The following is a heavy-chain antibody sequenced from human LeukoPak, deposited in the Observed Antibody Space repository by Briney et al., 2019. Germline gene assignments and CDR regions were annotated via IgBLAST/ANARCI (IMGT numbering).Heavy chain of an antibody. V-gene: IGHV1-2*02. J-gene: IGHJ6*03. D-gene: IGHD1-1*01. CDR2: INPNSGGT. CDR3: ARRQLGYYYYMDV. CDR1: GYTFTGYY. Sequence: GASVKVSCKASGYTFTGYYMHWVRQAPGQGLEWMGWINPNSGGTNYAQKFQGRVTMTRDTSISTAYMELSRLRSDDTAVYYCARRQLGYYYYMDVWGKGTTVTVSS.